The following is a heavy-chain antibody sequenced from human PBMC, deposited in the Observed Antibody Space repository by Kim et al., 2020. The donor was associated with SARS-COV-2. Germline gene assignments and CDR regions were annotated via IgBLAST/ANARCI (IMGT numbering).Heavy chain of an antibody. CDR1: GGSFSGYY. V-gene: IGHV4-34*01. CDR2: INHSGST. Sequence: SETLSLTCAVYGGSFSGYYWSWIRQPPGKGLEWIGEINHSGSTNYNPSLKSRVTISVDTSKNQFSLKLSSVTAADTAVYYCARGHHIAAASYWGQGTLVTVSS. J-gene: IGHJ4*02. CDR3: ARGHHIAAASY. D-gene: IGHD6-13*01.